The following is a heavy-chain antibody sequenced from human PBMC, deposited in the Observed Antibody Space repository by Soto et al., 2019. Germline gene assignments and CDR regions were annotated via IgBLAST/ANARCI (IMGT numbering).Heavy chain of an antibody. CDR2: VWYDGGNK. Sequence: QVQLVESGGGVVQPGRSLRLSCAASGFTFSSYGMHWVRQAPGKGLEWVALVWYDGGNKYYADSVKGRFTISRDNSKNTLYLKMHSLRDEDTAVYYCVRAAGYSGNDYVYYYGMDVWGQGTTVTVSS. D-gene: IGHD5-12*01. V-gene: IGHV3-33*01. J-gene: IGHJ6*02. CDR3: VRAAGYSGNDYVYYYGMDV. CDR1: GFTFSSYG.